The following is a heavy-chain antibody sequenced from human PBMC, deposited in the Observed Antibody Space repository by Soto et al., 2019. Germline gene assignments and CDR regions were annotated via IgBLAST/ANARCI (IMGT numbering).Heavy chain of an antibody. D-gene: IGHD5-12*01. CDR3: ARRIVSTGTFDY. Sequence: TSETLSLTCTVSGGSLTSYYWSWIRQPPGKGLEWIGFVYYIGIARYNPSLKSRVTISVDTSKNQFSLKLTSVTAADTAIYYCARRIVSTGTFDYWGQGTLVTVSS. V-gene: IGHV4-59*08. J-gene: IGHJ4*02. CDR2: VYYIGIA. CDR1: GGSLTSYY.